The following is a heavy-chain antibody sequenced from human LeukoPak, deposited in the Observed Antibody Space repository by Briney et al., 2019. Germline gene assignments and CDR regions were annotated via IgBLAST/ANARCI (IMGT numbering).Heavy chain of an antibody. CDR3: ARDGSYGSGSPDY. Sequence: PGGSLRLSCAASGFNFRSYWLTWVRQAPGKGLDRVANVKRDGSEKYYGDSVKGRFTISKDNAKNSVYLQMNSLRVEDTGIYYCARDGSYGSGSPDYWGQGTLVTVSS. CDR1: GFNFRSYW. J-gene: IGHJ4*02. D-gene: IGHD3-10*01. CDR2: VKRDGSEK. V-gene: IGHV3-7*01.